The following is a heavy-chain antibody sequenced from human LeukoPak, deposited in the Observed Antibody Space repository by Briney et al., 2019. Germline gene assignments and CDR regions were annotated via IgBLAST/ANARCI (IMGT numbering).Heavy chain of an antibody. V-gene: IGHV1-69*04. D-gene: IGHD2-15*01. CDR2: IIPILGIA. J-gene: IGHJ4*02. Sequence: ASVKVSCKASGGTFSSYAISWVRQAPGQGLEWMGRIIPILGIANYAQKFQGRVTITADKSTSTAYMELSSLRSEDTAVYYCARDLQDIVVAGLWGQGTLVTVSS. CDR3: ARDLQDIVVAGL. CDR1: GGTFSSYA.